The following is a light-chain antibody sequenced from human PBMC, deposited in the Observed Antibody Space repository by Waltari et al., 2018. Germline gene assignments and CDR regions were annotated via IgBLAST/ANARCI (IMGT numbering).Light chain of an antibody. CDR1: KLGSKY. J-gene: IGLJ2*01. CDR3: QAWDSTTAV. V-gene: IGLV3-1*01. CDR2: QDN. Sequence: SFELTQSPSVSVSLGQTATITCAGDKLGSKYVSWYNQKPGQSPVLVIYQDNRRPSWIPERFSGSNSGSTATLTISGTQAMDEADYYCQAWDSTTAVFGRGTKLTVL.